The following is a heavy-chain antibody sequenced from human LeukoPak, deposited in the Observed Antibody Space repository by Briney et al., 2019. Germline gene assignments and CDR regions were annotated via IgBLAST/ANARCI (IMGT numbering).Heavy chain of an antibody. V-gene: IGHV4-59*01. CDR1: GGSISSYY. Sequence: SETLSLTCSVSGGSISSYYWSWIRQPPGKGLEWIGYIYNSGSTNYNPSLKSRVTISVDTSKSQFSLKVSSVTAADTAVYYCARANYFDYWGQGTLVTVSS. CDR3: ARANYFDY. CDR2: IYNSGST. J-gene: IGHJ4*02.